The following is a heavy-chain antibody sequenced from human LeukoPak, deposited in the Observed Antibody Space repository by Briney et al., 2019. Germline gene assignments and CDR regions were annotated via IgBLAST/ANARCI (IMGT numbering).Heavy chain of an antibody. Sequence: GGSLRLSCAVSGFTFSSFGMHWVRQAPGKGLEWVAVISSDGTNKYYADSVKGRFTISRDNSKDTLYLQMNSLRAEDTAVYYCATSLAAAGGDYWGQGTLVTVSS. CDR3: ATSLAAAGGDY. D-gene: IGHD6-13*01. CDR1: GFTFSSFG. J-gene: IGHJ4*02. CDR2: ISSDGTNK. V-gene: IGHV3-30*03.